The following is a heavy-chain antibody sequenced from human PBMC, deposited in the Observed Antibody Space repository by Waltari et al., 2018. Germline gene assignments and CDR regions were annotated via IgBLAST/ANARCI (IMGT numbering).Heavy chain of an antibody. CDR3: ARDALVGALDI. CDR2: TRNKANSYTT. CDR1: GFTFSDHY. V-gene: IGHV3-72*01. J-gene: IGHJ3*02. Sequence: EVQLVESGGGLVQPGGSLRLSCAASGFTFSDHYMDWVRQAPGKGLEWVGRTRNKANSYTTEYAASVKGRFTISRDDSKNSLYLQMNSLKTEDTAVYYCARDALVGALDIWGQGTMVTVSS. D-gene: IGHD1-26*01.